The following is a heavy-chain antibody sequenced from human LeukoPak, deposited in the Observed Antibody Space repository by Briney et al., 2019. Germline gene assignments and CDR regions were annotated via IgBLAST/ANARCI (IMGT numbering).Heavy chain of an antibody. CDR3: ARAQQWLVNPPDY. Sequence: GGSLRLSCAASGFTFSSYVMHWVRQAPGKGLEYVSGISGNGGSTYYANSVKGRFTISRDNSKNTLYLQMRAEDMAVYYCARAQQWLVNPPDYWGQGTLVTASS. V-gene: IGHV3-64*01. CDR2: ISGNGGST. CDR1: GFTFSSYV. J-gene: IGHJ4*02. D-gene: IGHD6-19*01.